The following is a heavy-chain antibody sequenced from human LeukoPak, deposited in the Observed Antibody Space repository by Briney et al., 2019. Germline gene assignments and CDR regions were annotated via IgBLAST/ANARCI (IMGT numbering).Heavy chain of an antibody. Sequence: GGSLRLSCAASGFTFSSYAMSSVREAPGKGLERVSAISGSGGSTYYADSVKGRFTISRDNSKNTLYLQMNSLRAEDTAVYYCAKDHPYGDYFDYWGQGTLVTVSS. CDR3: AKDHPYGDYFDY. CDR1: GFTFSSYA. D-gene: IGHD4/OR15-4a*01. V-gene: IGHV3-23*01. CDR2: ISGSGGST. J-gene: IGHJ4*02.